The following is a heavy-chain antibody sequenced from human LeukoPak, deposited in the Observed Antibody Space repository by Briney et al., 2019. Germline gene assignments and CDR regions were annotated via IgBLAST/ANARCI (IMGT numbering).Heavy chain of an antibody. CDR1: GYSISSGYY. CDR3: AREGSITMIVDGGFDY. D-gene: IGHD3-22*01. V-gene: IGHV4-38-2*02. J-gene: IGHJ4*02. Sequence: PSETLSLTCIVSGYSISSGYYWGWIRQPPGKGLEWIGSIYHSGNTYYNPSLKSRVTISLDTSKNQFSLKLSSVTAADTAVYYCAREGSITMIVDGGFDYWGQGTLVTVSS. CDR2: IYHSGNT.